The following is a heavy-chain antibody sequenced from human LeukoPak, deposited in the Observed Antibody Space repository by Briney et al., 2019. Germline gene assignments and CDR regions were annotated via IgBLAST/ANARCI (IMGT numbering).Heavy chain of an antibody. CDR3: ARESIAAFDY. Sequence: SETLSLTCTVSGGSISSSSQYWGWIRQPPGKGLEWIGSIYYRGSTYYNPSPKSRVTISVDTSKNQFSLKLSSVTAADTAVYYCARESIAAFDYWGQGTLVTVSS. CDR2: IYYRGST. V-gene: IGHV4-39*07. D-gene: IGHD6-6*01. CDR1: GGSISSSSQY. J-gene: IGHJ4*02.